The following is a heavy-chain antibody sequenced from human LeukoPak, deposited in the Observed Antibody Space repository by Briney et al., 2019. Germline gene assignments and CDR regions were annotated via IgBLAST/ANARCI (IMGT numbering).Heavy chain of an antibody. CDR2: IWYDGSNK. D-gene: IGHD6-13*01. CDR3: AKDMGAGIASNGLDP. J-gene: IGHJ5*02. V-gene: IGHV3-33*06. Sequence: GGSLRLSCAASGFTFSSYGMHWVRQAPGKGLKWVAVIWYDGSNKYYADSVKGRFTISRDNSKNTLYLQMNSLRAEDTAVYYCAKDMGAGIASNGLDPWGQGTLVTVSS. CDR1: GFTFSSYG.